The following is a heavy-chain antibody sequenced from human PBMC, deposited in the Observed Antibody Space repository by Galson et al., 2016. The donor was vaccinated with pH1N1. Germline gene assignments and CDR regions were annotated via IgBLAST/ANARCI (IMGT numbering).Heavy chain of an antibody. CDR2: IYQSGST. V-gene: IGHV4-38-2*02. D-gene: IGHD1-26*01. CDR3: ARDAAHTGTYYVAFDT. Sequence: SETLSLTCGVSGYSIRNGYYWGWIRQPPGKGLEWIGSIYQSGSTYYNPSLKSRVTISVDRSKNQFSLNLRSVTAADTAVYYCARDAAHTGTYYVAFDTWGQGTIVTVSS. CDR1: GYSIRNGYY. J-gene: IGHJ3*02.